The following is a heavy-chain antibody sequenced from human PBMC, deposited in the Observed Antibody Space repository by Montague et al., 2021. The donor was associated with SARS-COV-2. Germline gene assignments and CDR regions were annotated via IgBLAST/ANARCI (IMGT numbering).Heavy chain of an antibody. CDR1: GDSVSSNRAA. D-gene: IGHD1-14*01. CDR2: TYYRSKWYN. V-gene: IGHV6-1*01. J-gene: IGHJ4*02. Sequence: CAISGDSVSSNRAAWNWIRPSPSRALEWLGRTYYRSKWYNDYAVSVGSRITISPDTSKNQFSLQLNSVTPEDTAVYYCTQERGPGRTTWHYFDYWGQGTLVTVSS. CDR3: TQERGPGRTTWHYFDY.